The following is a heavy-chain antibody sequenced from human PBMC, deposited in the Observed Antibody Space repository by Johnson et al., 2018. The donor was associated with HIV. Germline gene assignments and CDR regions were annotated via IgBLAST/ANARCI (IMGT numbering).Heavy chain of an antibody. CDR3: ASRSYGYVRHAFDI. D-gene: IGHD5-18*01. V-gene: IGHV3-23*04. CDR1: GFTFSSYA. CDR2: ISGSGGST. J-gene: IGHJ3*02. Sequence: MLLVESGGGVVQPGRSLRLSCAASGFTFSSYAMSWVRQAPGKGLEWVSAISGSGGSTYYADSVKGRFTISRDNSKNTMYLQMNSLRAEDTAVYYCASRSYGYVRHAFDIWGQGTMVTVSS.